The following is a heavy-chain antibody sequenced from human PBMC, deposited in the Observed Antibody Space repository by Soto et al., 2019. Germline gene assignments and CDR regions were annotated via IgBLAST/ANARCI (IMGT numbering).Heavy chain of an antibody. Sequence: PSETLSLTCAVYGGSFSGYYWSWIRQPPGKGLEWIGEINHSGSTNYNPSLKSRVTISVDTSKNQFSLKLSSAAAADTAVYYCASCSNYDILAGYYTRQNWFDPWGQGTLVTVSS. CDR2: INHSGST. D-gene: IGHD3-9*01. J-gene: IGHJ5*02. V-gene: IGHV4-34*01. CDR1: GGSFSGYY. CDR3: ASCSNYDILAGYYTRQNWFDP.